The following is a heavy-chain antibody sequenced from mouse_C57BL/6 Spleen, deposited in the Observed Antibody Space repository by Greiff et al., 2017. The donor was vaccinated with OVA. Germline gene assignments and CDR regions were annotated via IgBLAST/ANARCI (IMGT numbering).Heavy chain of an antibody. CDR1: GYTFTDYN. J-gene: IGHJ4*01. Sequence: VQLQQSGPELVKPGASVKIPCKASGYTFTDYNMDWVKQSHGKSLEWIGDINPNNGGTIYNQKFKGKATLTVDKSSSTAYMELRSLTSEDTAVYYCARDSSIYYYAMDYWGQGTSVTVSS. V-gene: IGHV1-18*01. CDR3: ARDSSIYYYAMDY. D-gene: IGHD3-2*02. CDR2: INPNNGGT.